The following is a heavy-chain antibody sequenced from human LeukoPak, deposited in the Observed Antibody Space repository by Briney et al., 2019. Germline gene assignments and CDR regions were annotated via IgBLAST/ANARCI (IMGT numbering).Heavy chain of an antibody. CDR3: TRSGAARPDY. Sequence: PGGSLRLSCAASGFTFSSYGMDWVRQAPGKGLEWVSYISSNSRTIDYANSVKGRFTISRDNAKNSLFLQMSSLRAEDTAMYYCTRSGAARPDYWGQGTLVTVSS. V-gene: IGHV3-48*01. CDR1: GFTFSSYG. CDR2: ISSNSRTI. D-gene: IGHD6-6*01. J-gene: IGHJ4*02.